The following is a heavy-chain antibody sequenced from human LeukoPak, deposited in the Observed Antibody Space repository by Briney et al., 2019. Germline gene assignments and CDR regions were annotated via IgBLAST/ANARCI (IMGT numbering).Heavy chain of an antibody. CDR1: GFTVSSNY. CDR3: ARLPAYCSSTSCYYDY. D-gene: IGHD2-2*01. Sequence: GGSLRLSCAASGFTVSSNYMSWVRQAPGKGLEWVSYISSGSGSIYYADSVKGRFTISRDNAKNSVFLQMNSLRAEDTAVYYCARLPAYCSSTSCYYDYWGQGTLVTVSS. CDR2: ISSGSGSI. V-gene: IGHV3-48*04. J-gene: IGHJ4*02.